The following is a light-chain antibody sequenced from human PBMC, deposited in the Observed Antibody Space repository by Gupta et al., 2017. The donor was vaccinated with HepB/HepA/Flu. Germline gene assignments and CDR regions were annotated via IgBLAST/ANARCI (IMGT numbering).Light chain of an antibody. Sequence: QSVLTQPPSVSAAPGQKVTISCSGSSSNIGNNYVSWYQQLPGTAPKLLIYDNNKRPSGIPDRFSGSKSGTSATLGITGLQTGDEADYYCGTWDSRLSAAVFGGGTKMTFL. CDR3: GTWDSRLSAAV. V-gene: IGLV1-51*01. CDR2: DNN. J-gene: IGLJ3*02. CDR1: SSNIGNNY.